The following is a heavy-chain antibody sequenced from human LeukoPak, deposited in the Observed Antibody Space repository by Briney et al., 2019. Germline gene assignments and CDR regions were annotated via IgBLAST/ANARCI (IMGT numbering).Heavy chain of an antibody. D-gene: IGHD2-2*01. CDR1: GFTVSSNY. J-gene: IGHJ4*02. CDR3: TGDGPFAMAQYYFYY. CDR2: IYSGGST. V-gene: IGHV3-66*01. Sequence: GGSLTLSCPASGFTVSSNYMSWVRPAPGKGLEWVAFIYSGGSTYYADSVKGESTIPRTNSQNKPSLQRNSLSDEDTPCYNVTGDGPFAMAQYYFYYWGQGTLVTVSS.